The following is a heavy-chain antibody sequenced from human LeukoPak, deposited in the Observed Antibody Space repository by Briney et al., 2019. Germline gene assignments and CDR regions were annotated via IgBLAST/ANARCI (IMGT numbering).Heavy chain of an antibody. J-gene: IGHJ5*02. CDR1: GGSFSNYY. V-gene: IGHV4-34*01. CDR2: INQSGTT. Sequence: SETLSLTCVVNGGSFSNYYWTWIRQPPGKGLQWLGEINQSGTTNYNPSLKSRMRISIDTSNNQFSLRLTSATAADTAVYYCARLRDYTSGWLGQFEPWGQGTLVIVSS. CDR3: ARLRDYTSGWLGQFEP. D-gene: IGHD6-19*01.